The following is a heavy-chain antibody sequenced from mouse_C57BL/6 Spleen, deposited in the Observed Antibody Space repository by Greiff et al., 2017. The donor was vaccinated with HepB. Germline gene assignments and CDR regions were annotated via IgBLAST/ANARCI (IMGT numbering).Heavy chain of an antibody. D-gene: IGHD2-2*01. CDR2: IYPGDGDT. J-gene: IGHJ4*01. Sequence: QVQLQQSGPELVKPGASVKISCKASGYAFSSSWMNWVKQRPGKGLEWIGRIYPGDGDTNYNGKFKGKATLTADKSSRTAYMQLSSLTSEDSAVYFCALWLRRFMDYWGQGTSVTVSS. CDR3: ALWLRRFMDY. CDR1: GYAFSSSW. V-gene: IGHV1-82*01.